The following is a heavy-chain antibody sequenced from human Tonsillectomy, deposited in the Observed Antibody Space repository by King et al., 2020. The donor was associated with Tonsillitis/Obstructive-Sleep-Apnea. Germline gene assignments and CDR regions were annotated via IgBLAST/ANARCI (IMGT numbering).Heavy chain of an antibody. D-gene: IGHD3-10*01. CDR2: IHHSGST. CDR1: GGSFSGYY. V-gene: IGHV4-34*01. J-gene: IGHJ3*01. Sequence: HVQLQQWGAGLLKPSETLSLTCAVYGGSFSGYYWTWIRQPPGKGLEWIGEIHHSGSTNYNPSLKSRVTISVDTSKNQFSLKLNSVTAADTAVYYCATSFFGELLRAAFDVWGQGTMVTVSS. CDR3: ATSFFGELLRAAFDV.